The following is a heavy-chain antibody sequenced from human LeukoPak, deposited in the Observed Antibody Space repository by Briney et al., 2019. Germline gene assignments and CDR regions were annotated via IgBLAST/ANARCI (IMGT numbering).Heavy chain of an antibody. CDR2: IYTSGST. V-gene: IGHV4-61*02. Sequence: SETLSLTCTVSGGSISSGSYYWSWIRQPAGKGLEWIGRIYTSGSTNYNPSLKSRVTISVDTSKNQFSLKLSSVTAADTAVYYCARDRVVVVTAISDDYMDVWGKGTTVTISS. D-gene: IGHD2-21*02. CDR3: ARDRVVVVTAISDDYMDV. J-gene: IGHJ6*03. CDR1: GGSISSGSYY.